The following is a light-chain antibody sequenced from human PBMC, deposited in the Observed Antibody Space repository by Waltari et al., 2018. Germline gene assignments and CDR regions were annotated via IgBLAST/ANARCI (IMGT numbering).Light chain of an antibody. CDR2: GAS. V-gene: IGKV3-15*01. J-gene: IGKJ2*01. CDR3: QQYHNWPYT. CDR1: HSLSTN. Sequence: EILMTQSPATLSVSPGERATLPFRASHSLSTNLAWYQQHPGQAPRLLIYGASTRATGVPARFSGSRSGTEFTLIISSLQSEDFALYYCQQYHNWPYTFGQGTKLEIK.